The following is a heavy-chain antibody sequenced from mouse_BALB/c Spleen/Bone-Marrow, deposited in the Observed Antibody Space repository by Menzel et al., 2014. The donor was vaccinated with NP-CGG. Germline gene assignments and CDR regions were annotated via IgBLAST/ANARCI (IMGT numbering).Heavy chain of an antibody. J-gene: IGHJ3*01. CDR2: INPNNGDT. CDR1: GYTFTDYN. D-gene: IGHD2-3*01. CDR3: ARTGYYTLFAY. Sequence: EVQVVESGPELVKPGASVKTPCKASGYTFTDYNMDWVKQSHGKSLEWIGNINPNNGDTSYNQRFRGKATLTVDKSSSTAYMELRSLTSEDTAVHYCARTGYYTLFAYWGQGTLVTVSA. V-gene: IGHV1-18*01.